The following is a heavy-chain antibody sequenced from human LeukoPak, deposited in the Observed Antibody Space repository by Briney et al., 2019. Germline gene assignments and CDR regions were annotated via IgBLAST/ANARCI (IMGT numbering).Heavy chain of an antibody. J-gene: IGHJ4*02. D-gene: IGHD2/OR15-2a*01. Sequence: EASVKVSCKASGGTFSSYAISWVRQAPGQGLEWMGGIIPIFGTANYAQKFQGRVTITADESTSTAYMELSSLRSEDTAVFYCARRPQSYYYFDYWGQGTLVTVSS. CDR3: ARRPQSYYYFDY. CDR2: IIPIFGTA. V-gene: IGHV1-69*13. CDR1: GGTFSSYA.